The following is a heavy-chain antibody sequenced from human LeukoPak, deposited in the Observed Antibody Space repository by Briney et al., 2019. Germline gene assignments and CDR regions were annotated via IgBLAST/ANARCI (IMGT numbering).Heavy chain of an antibody. CDR2: ISSSSSYI. CDR1: GFSFSTSA. D-gene: IGHD3-16*02. J-gene: IGHJ4*02. V-gene: IGHV3-21*01. CDR3: ARDSRNYDYVWGSYRTLDY. Sequence: GGSLRLSCAASGFSFSTSAMNWVRQAPGKGLEWVSSISSSSSYIYYADSVKGRFTISRDNAKNSLYLQMNSLRAEDTAVYYCARDSRNYDYVWGSYRTLDYWGQGTLVTVSS.